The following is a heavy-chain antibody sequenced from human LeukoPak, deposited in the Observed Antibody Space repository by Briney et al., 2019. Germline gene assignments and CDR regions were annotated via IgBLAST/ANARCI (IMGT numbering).Heavy chain of an antibody. V-gene: IGHV3-64*01. CDR3: ARDRMGVGDY. CDR1: GFTFITSA. D-gene: IGHD3-3*01. J-gene: IGHJ4*02. CDR2: ITSNGDNT. Sequence: GGSLRLSCAASGFTFITSALHWVRQAPGKGLDYVSSITSNGDNTYYANSVEGRFTISRNNSKNTLYLEMGSLRAEDMAVYYCARDRMGVGDYWGQGTLVTVSS.